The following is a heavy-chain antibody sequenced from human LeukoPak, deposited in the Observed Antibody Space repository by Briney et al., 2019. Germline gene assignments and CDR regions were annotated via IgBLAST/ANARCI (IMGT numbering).Heavy chain of an antibody. CDR1: GFTFSSYS. V-gene: IGHV3-48*01. J-gene: IGHJ4*02. CDR2: ICSSSSTI. D-gene: IGHD3-22*01. Sequence: PGGSLRLSCAASGFTFSSYSMNWVRQAPGKGLEWVSYICSSSSTIYYADSVKGRFTISRDNAKNSLYLQMNSLRAEDTAVYYWARGQYYYDSSGYLPDYWGQGTLVTVSS. CDR3: ARGQYYYDSSGYLPDY.